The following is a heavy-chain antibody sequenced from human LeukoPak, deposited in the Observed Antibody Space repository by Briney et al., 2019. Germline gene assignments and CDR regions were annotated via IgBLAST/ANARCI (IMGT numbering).Heavy chain of an antibody. CDR3: AKSESIAAAGSLSDY. D-gene: IGHD6-13*01. J-gene: IGHJ4*02. CDR1: GVTFSNYA. Sequence: GGSLRLSCAASGVTFSNYAMSWVRQAPGKGLEWVSAISGSGGSTYYADSVKGRFTISRDNSKNTLYLQMNSLRAEDTAVYYCAKSESIAAAGSLSDYWGQGTLVTVSS. CDR2: ISGSGGST. V-gene: IGHV3-23*01.